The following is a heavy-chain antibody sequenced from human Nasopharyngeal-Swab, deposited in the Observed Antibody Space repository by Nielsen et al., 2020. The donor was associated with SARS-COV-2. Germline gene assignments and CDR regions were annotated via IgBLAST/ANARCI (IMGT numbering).Heavy chain of an antibody. Sequence: SLKISCAASGFTFDDYAMHWVRQAPGKGLEWVSGISWNSGSIGYADSVKDRFTISRDNAKNALYLQMNSLRAEDTALYYCATLPAATPYYGMDVWGQGTTVAVSS. CDR3: ATLPAATPYYGMDV. V-gene: IGHV3-9*01. D-gene: IGHD2-2*01. J-gene: IGHJ6*02. CDR2: ISWNSGSI. CDR1: GFTFDDYA.